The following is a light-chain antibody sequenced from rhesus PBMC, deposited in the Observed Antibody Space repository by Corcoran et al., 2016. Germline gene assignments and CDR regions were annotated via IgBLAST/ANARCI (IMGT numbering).Light chain of an antibody. CDR1: QGISNW. CDR2: AAS. Sequence: DIQMTQSPSSLSASVGDRVTITCQASQGISNWLAWYQQKPGQTPKLLIDAASSLQSGVPSRFSGSGSGTEFSLTISSLPPEDFATYYCQQHNSNPWTFGQGTKVEIK. V-gene: IGKV1-33*02. J-gene: IGKJ1*01. CDR3: QQHNSNPWT.